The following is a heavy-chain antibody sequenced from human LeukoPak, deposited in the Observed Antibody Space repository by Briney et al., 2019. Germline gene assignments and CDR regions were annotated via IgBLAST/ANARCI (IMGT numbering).Heavy chain of an antibody. Sequence: PGGSLRLSCAASGFTVSRNYMSWIRQPPGKGLEWIGYIYYSGSTNYNPSLKSRVTISVDTSKNQFSLKLSSVTAADTAVYYCARQYDILTGFDYWGQGTLVTVSS. J-gene: IGHJ4*02. V-gene: IGHV4-59*08. CDR1: GFTVSRNY. CDR2: IYYSGST. D-gene: IGHD3-9*01. CDR3: ARQYDILTGFDY.